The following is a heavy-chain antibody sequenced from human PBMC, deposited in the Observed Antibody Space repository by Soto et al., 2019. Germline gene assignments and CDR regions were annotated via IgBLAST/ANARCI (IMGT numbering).Heavy chain of an antibody. D-gene: IGHD3-16*01. J-gene: IGHJ6*01. CDR3: ARGLRGYYGIDV. CDR1: GFTFYNYW. Sequence: EVQLVESGGGLVQPGGSLRLSCAASGFTFYNYWMHWVRQAPGKGLVWVSRVNSDGRTTNYADSVKGRFTISRDNAKNMVFLQMNNLRAEDTAVYYCARGLRGYYGIDVWGQGTTVTVSS. CDR2: VNSDGRTT. V-gene: IGHV3-74*01.